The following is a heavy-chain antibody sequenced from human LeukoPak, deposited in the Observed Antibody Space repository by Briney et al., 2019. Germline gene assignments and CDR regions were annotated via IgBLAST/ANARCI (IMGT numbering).Heavy chain of an antibody. D-gene: IGHD3-10*01. CDR3: ARDGGHGSGNYPFDY. CDR2: ISGSGGST. V-gene: IGHV3-23*01. J-gene: IGHJ4*02. Sequence: GGSLRLSCAASGFTFSGYAMSWVRQAPGKGLEWVSAISGSGGSTYYADFVKGRFTISRDNSKNTVYLQMNSLRPEDTAVYFCARDGGHGSGNYPFDYWGQGTLVTVSS. CDR1: GFTFSGYA.